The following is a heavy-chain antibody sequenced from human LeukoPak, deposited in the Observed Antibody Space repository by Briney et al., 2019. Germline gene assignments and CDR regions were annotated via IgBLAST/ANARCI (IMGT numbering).Heavy chain of an antibody. J-gene: IGHJ4*02. CDR2: ISDDSNYI. Sequence: PGGSLRLSCAASGITFSTYSGNWIRLAPGKGLEWVSSISDDSNYIFYADSVKGRFTISRDNAKNSLYLQMNSLTAEDSAVYYCASRRGSNRPLDYWGQGTLVTVSS. CDR3: ASRRGSNRPLDY. V-gene: IGHV3-21*01. D-gene: IGHD1-26*01. CDR1: GITFSTYS.